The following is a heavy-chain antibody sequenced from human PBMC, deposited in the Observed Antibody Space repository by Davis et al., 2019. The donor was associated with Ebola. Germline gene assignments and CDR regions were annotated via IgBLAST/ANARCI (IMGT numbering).Heavy chain of an antibody. CDR1: GGTFSSYA. D-gene: IGHD2-2*01. CDR3: ARDGPYCSSTSCYLDY. Sequence: SVKVSCKASGGTFSSYAISWVRQAPGQGLEWMGGIIPIFGTANYAQKFQGRVTITADESTSTAYMELSSLRSEDTAVYYCARDGPYCSSTSCYLDYWGQGTLVTVSS. J-gene: IGHJ4*02. V-gene: IGHV1-69*13. CDR2: IIPIFGTA.